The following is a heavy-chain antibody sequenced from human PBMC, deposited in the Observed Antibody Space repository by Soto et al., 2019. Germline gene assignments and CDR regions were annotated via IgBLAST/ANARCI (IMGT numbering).Heavy chain of an antibody. CDR1: GFTFSSYW. J-gene: IGHJ6*02. Sequence: GGSLRLSCEASGFTFSSYWMNWVRQAPGKGLVWVSRINSDESSTTYADSVKGRFTISRDNSKNTLYLQMNSLRAEDTAVYYCARDGTDITMIVVPPSYYYGMDVWGQGTTVTVSS. CDR2: INSDESST. D-gene: IGHD3-22*01. CDR3: ARDGTDITMIVVPPSYYYGMDV. V-gene: IGHV3-74*01.